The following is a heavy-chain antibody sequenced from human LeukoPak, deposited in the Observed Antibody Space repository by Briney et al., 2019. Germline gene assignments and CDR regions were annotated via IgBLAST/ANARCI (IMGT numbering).Heavy chain of an antibody. D-gene: IGHD7-27*01. CDR3: ARGLWGIDY. Sequence: GGSLRLSCAASGFSLNAYWMHWVRQVPGKGLVWVSRIDTDGSATNYADSVKSRFTIFRDNAENTLYLEMKNLRAEDTTVYYCARGLWGIDYWGQGTLVTVAS. V-gene: IGHV3-74*01. J-gene: IGHJ4*02. CDR1: GFSLNAYW. CDR2: IDTDGSAT.